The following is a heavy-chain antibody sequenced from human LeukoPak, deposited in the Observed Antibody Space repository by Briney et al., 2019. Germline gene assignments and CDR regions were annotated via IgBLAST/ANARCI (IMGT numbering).Heavy chain of an antibody. CDR1: GFTFSPYG. J-gene: IGHJ4*02. V-gene: IGHV3-30*18. CDR2: ISYDGSNK. Sequence: GGSLRLSCAASGFTFSPYGMHWVRQAPGKGLEWVAVISYDGSNKYYADSVKGRFTISRDNSKNTLYLQMNSLRAEDTAVYYCAKELGGPYYLDYWGQGTLVTVSS. D-gene: IGHD3-16*01. CDR3: AKELGGPYYLDY.